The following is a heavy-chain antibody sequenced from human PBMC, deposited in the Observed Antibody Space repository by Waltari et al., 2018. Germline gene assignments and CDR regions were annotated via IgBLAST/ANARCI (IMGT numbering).Heavy chain of an antibody. Sequence: EVQLVESGGGLVKPGGSLRLSCAASGFTFSSYSMNWVRQAPGKGLAWVSSISSSSSYIYYADSVKGRCTISRDNAKNSLYLQMNSLRAEDTAVYYCARDPHYYGSGSFDYWGQGTLVTVSS. V-gene: IGHV3-21*01. CDR1: GFTFSSYS. D-gene: IGHD3-10*01. J-gene: IGHJ4*02. CDR2: ISSSSSYI. CDR3: ARDPHYYGSGSFDY.